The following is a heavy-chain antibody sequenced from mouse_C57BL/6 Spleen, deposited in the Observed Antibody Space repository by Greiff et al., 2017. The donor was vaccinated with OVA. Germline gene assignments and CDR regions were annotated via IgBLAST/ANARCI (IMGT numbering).Heavy chain of an antibody. CDR2: IHPNSGST. J-gene: IGHJ3*01. D-gene: IGHD1-1*01. CDR3: ARWGGYYGSGAY. CDR1: GYTFTSYW. Sequence: VQLQQPGAELVKPGASVKLSCKASGYTFTSYWMHWVKQRPGQGLEWIGMIHPNSGSTNYNEKFKSKATLTVDKSSSTAYMQLSSLTSEDSAVYYCARWGGYYGSGAYWGQGTLVTVSA. V-gene: IGHV1-64*01.